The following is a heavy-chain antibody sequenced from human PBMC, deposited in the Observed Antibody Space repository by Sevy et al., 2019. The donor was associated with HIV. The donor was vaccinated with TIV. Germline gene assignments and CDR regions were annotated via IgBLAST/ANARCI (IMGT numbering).Heavy chain of an antibody. Sequence: ASVKVSCKASGYTFTSYDITWVRQAPGQGLEWMGWISAYNGNPNYAQKLQGRVTMTTDTSTSTAYMELRSLSSDDTAVYYCGRGDGRDYYFFDYWGQGTLVTVSS. CDR2: ISAYNGNP. CDR3: GRGDGRDYYFFDY. V-gene: IGHV1-18*01. J-gene: IGHJ4*02. CDR1: GYTFTSYD. D-gene: IGHD4-17*01.